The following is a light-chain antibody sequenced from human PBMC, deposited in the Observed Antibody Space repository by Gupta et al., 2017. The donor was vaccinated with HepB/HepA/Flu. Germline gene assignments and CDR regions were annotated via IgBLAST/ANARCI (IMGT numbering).Light chain of an antibody. J-gene: IGKJ1*01. CDR3: QQYYSTPWT. Sequence: DIVMTQSPDSLAVSLGERATINCKSSQSVLYSSNNKNYLAWYQQKPGQPPKLLIYWASTRESGVPDRFSGSGSGTDCTLTISSLKAEDVAVYYCQQYYSTPWTFGQGTKVEIK. CDR2: WAS. CDR1: QSVLYSSNNKNY. V-gene: IGKV4-1*01.